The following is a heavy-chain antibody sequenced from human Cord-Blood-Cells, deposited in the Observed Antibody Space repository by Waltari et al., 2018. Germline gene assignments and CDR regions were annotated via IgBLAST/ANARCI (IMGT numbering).Heavy chain of an antibody. D-gene: IGHD4-17*01. CDR2: IYYSGRT. CDR3: ASPMTTVGDY. CDR1: GGSISSSSYY. J-gene: IGHJ4*02. Sequence: QLQLQESGPGLVKPSETLSLTCTVSGGSISSSSYYWGWIRQPPGKGLEWIGSIYYSGRTYYNPSLKSRVTISVDTSKNQFSLKLSSVTAADTAVYYCASPMTTVGDYWGQGTLVTVSS. V-gene: IGHV4-39*01.